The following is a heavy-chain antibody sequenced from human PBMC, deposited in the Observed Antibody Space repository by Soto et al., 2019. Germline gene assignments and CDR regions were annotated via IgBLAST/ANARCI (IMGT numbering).Heavy chain of an antibody. Sequence: GGSLRLSCAASGFTFSSYAMSWVRQAPGKGLEWVSAISGSGGSTYYADSVKGRFTISRDNSKNTLYLQMNSLRAEDTAVYYCAKAGDFYYYYGMDVWGQGTTVTVSS. CDR1: GFTFSSYA. V-gene: IGHV3-23*01. CDR3: AKAGDFYYYYGMDV. CDR2: ISGSGGST. D-gene: IGHD3-10*01. J-gene: IGHJ6*02.